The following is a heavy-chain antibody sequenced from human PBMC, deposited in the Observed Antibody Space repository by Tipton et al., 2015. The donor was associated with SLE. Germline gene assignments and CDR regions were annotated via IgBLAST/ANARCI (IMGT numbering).Heavy chain of an antibody. CDR3: ARGISSGWWNY. V-gene: IGHV4-34*01. CDR2: FSHGGGT. Sequence: LSLTCAVYGGSFNGHYWSWIRQPPGKGLEWIGEFSHGGGTNYNPSLKSRVSTSVDTSKNQFSLRLSSLTAADTAVYYCARGISSGWWNYWGQGNLVTVSS. J-gene: IGHJ4*02. D-gene: IGHD6-19*01. CDR1: GGSFNGHY.